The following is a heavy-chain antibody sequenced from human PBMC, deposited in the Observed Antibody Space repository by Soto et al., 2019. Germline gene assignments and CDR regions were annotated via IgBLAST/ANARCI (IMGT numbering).Heavy chain of an antibody. CDR1: GGSISLGTHS. J-gene: IGHJ4*02. CDR2: IYHSGST. V-gene: IGHV4-30-2*01. D-gene: IGHD2-15*01. Sequence: SEALSLTCTVSGGSISLGTHSWSWIRQPPGKGLEYIGYIYHSGSTYYNPSLKNRVTISVDRSKNQFSLNLTSVTAADTAVYYCASVSGGNVYFDYWGQGTQVTVS. CDR3: ASVSGGNVYFDY.